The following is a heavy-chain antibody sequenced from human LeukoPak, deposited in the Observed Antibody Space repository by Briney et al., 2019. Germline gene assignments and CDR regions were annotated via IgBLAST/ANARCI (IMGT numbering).Heavy chain of an antibody. D-gene: IGHD1-1*01. V-gene: IGHV1-2*04. Sequence: GASVKVSCKASGYTFTGYYKHWVRQAPGQGLEWMGWINPNSGGTNYAQKFQGWVTMTRDTSISTAYMELSRLRSDDTAVYYCASTGTIDYYYGMDVWGQGTTVTVSS. CDR2: INPNSGGT. CDR1: GYTFTGYY. J-gene: IGHJ6*02. CDR3: ASTGTIDYYYGMDV.